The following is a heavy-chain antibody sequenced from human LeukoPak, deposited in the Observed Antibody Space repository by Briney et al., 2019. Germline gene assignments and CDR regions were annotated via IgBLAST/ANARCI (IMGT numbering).Heavy chain of an antibody. CDR1: GFAFNTYT. Sequence: GVSLRLSCAASGFAFNTYTMNWVRQTPGKGLEWVSSISSTGAYIYHADSMDGRFTVSRDNARNLLYLHMNSLRAEDSAMYFCARVSSNPYSRGYYHFDYWGQGTLVTVSS. D-gene: IGHD6-25*01. V-gene: IGHV3-21*01. CDR3: ARVSSNPYSRGYYHFDY. J-gene: IGHJ4*02. CDR2: ISSTGAYI.